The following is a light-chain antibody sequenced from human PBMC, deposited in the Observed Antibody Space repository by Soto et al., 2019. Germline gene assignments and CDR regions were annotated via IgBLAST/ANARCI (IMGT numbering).Light chain of an antibody. V-gene: IGKV3-20*01. CDR3: QQYGSSPGYT. CDR1: QSVSSSY. J-gene: IGKJ2*01. Sequence: EIVLTQSPGTLSLSPGERATLSCRASQSVSSSYLAWYQQKPGQAPRLLIYGASSRATGIPDRFSGSGSGTDFTLTISRLEPEDLAVYDCQQYGSSPGYTFGQGTKLEIK. CDR2: GAS.